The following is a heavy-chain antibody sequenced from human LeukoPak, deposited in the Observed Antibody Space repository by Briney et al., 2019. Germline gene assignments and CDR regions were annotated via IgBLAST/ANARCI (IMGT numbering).Heavy chain of an antibody. J-gene: IGHJ3*02. CDR1: GFTFSSYA. V-gene: IGHV3-30-3*01. D-gene: IGHD3-22*01. CDR3: ARGRLKEYYYDSRSYYQDAFDI. CDR2: ISYDGSNK. Sequence: GRSLRLSCAASGFTFSSYAMHWVRQAPGKGLEWVAVISYDGSNKYYADSVKGRFSISRDNSKNTLYLQMNSLRAEDTAVHYCARGRLKEYYYDSRSYYQDAFDIWGQGTMVTVSS.